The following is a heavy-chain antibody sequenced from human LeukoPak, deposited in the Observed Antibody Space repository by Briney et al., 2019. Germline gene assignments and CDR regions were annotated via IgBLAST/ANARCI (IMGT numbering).Heavy chain of an antibody. CDR2: IYPGDSDT. CDR1: GYSFTSYW. D-gene: IGHD3-10*01. CDR3: TCATPYYYGSGSYYTGY. Sequence: GESLKISCKGSGYSFTSYWIGWVRQMPGKGLEWMGIIYPGDSDTRYSPSFQGQVTISADKSISTAYLQWSSLKASDTAMYYCTCATPYYYGSGSYYTGYWGQGTLVTVSS. J-gene: IGHJ4*02. V-gene: IGHV5-51*01.